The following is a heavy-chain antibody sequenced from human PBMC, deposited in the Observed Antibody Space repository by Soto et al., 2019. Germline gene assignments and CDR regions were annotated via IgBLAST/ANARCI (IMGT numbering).Heavy chain of an antibody. CDR3: ARYAGPHSWDHPLDY. CDR2: ISSSSSNT. V-gene: IGHV3-11*06. J-gene: IGHJ4*02. Sequence: QVQLVESGGGLVKPGGSLRLSCAASGFTFSDYYMSWIRQAPGKGLEWVSYISSSSSNTNYADSVKGRFTISRDNAKNSLYLQMNSLRAEDTAVYYCARYAGPHSWDHPLDYWGQGTLVTVSS. CDR1: GFTFSDYY. D-gene: IGHD1-26*01.